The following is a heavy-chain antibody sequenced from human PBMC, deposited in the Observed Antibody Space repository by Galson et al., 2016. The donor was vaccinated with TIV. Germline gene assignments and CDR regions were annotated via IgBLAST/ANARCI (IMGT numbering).Heavy chain of an antibody. CDR2: LNATNSNT. J-gene: IGHJ4*02. D-gene: IGHD2-21*01. Sequence: SVKVSCKASGYSFTIYAMHSVRQAPGLGLEWMGCLNATNSNTKSSQKFQGRLTITRDTFARTAYMELSSLTAADTAVYYWAIPPYCGGDCYKYDRWGQGTLVTVSS. CDR1: GYSFTIYA. CDR3: AIPPYCGGDCYKYDR. V-gene: IGHV1-3*01.